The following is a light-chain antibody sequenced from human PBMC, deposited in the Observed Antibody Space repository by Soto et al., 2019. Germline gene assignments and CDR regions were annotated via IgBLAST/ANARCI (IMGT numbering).Light chain of an antibody. CDR3: QQYKNWPLT. Sequence: EIVLTQSPGTLSLSPGERATLSCRASQSVSSSYLAWYQQKPGQAPRLLMYGASTRATGFPVRFSGSGSGTEFTLTISSLQSEDFAVYYCQQYKNWPLTFGGGTKVDIK. CDR1: QSVSSSY. V-gene: IGKV3-15*01. CDR2: GAS. J-gene: IGKJ4*01.